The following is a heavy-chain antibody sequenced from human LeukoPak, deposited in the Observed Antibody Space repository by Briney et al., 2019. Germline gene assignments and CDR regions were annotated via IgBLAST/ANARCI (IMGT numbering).Heavy chain of an antibody. J-gene: IGHJ4*02. CDR2: ISWNSGSI. V-gene: IGHV3-9*01. CDR3: ARSRIAAAAYFDY. Sequence: PGRSLRLSCAASGFTFDDYAMHWVRQAPGKGLEWVSGISWNSGSIGYADSVKGRFTISRDNAKNSLYLQMNSLRAEDTAVYYCARSRIAAAAYFDYWGQGTLVTVSS. D-gene: IGHD6-13*01. CDR1: GFTFDDYA.